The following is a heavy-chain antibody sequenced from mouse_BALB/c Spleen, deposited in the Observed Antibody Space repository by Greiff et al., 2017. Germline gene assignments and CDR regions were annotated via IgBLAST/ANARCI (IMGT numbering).Heavy chain of an antibody. Sequence: VQLQQSGAELVRPGASVKLSCKTSGYTFTSYWIQWVKQRPGQGLGWIGEIFPGTGTTYYNEKFKGKATLTIDTSSSTAYMQLSSLTSEDSAVYFCARSGSYWYFDVWGAGTTVTVSS. D-gene: IGHD4-1*01. V-gene: IGHV1S132*01. CDR3: ARSGSYWYFDV. CDR1: GYTFTSYW. CDR2: IFPGTGTT. J-gene: IGHJ1*01.